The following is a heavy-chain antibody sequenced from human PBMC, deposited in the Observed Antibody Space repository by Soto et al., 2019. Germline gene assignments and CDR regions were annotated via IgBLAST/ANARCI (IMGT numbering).Heavy chain of an antibody. Sequence: SETLDLSCTVSGGSITTGGSYWSWIRQHPGKCLEWIGNIYHSGNTYYNPSLKSRLTISVDTSKNHFSLMVDSVTAADTAVYYCARARFQVLYGKPYFDSWGQGTLVTVSS. D-gene: IGHD2-2*02. CDR2: IYHSGNT. CDR3: ARARFQVLYGKPYFDS. CDR1: GGSITTGGSY. V-gene: IGHV4-31*03. J-gene: IGHJ4*02.